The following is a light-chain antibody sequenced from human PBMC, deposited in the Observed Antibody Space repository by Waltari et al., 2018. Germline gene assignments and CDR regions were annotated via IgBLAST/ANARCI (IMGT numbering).Light chain of an antibody. Sequence: SALTQPRSVSGSPGQSVTISCTGTTNDLGSYNYVSWDKQHPGKAPKLIILDVTKRPSGVPDRLSGSKSGNTASLTISGLRAEDEAEYYCCSYAGSYTWVFGGGTKLTVV. V-gene: IGLV2-11*01. J-gene: IGLJ3*02. CDR2: DVT. CDR1: TNDLGSYNY. CDR3: CSYAGSYTWV.